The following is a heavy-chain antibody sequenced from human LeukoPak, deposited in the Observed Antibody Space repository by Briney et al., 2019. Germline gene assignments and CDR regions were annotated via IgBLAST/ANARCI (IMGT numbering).Heavy chain of an antibody. D-gene: IGHD3-22*01. Sequence: PGGSLRLSCAASGFTFSSYGMHWVRQAPGKGLEWVAFIRYDGSNKYYADSVKGRFTISRDNAKNSLYLQMNSLRAEDTALYYCARDSGATMIVFDYWGQGTLVTVSS. J-gene: IGHJ4*02. CDR2: IRYDGSNK. CDR1: GFTFSSYG. CDR3: ARDSGATMIVFDY. V-gene: IGHV3-30*02.